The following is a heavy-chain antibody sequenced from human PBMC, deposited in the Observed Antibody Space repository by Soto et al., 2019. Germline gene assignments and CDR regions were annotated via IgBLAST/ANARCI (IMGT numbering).Heavy chain of an antibody. CDR2: ISAYNVNT. Sequence: QVQLVQAGAEVKKPGASVTVSCKASGYTFTSYFISWVRQAPGQGLEWMGWISAYNVNTNYAQKLQGRVTMTTDTPTSTAYMELRRLGSYDTAVYYCAKDDPPTHYWGQGALVTVSS. V-gene: IGHV1-18*01. CDR3: AKDDPPTHY. J-gene: IGHJ4*02. D-gene: IGHD4-17*01. CDR1: GYTFTSYF.